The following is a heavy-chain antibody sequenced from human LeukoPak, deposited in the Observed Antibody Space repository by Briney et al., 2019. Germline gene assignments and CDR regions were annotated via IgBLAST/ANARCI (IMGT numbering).Heavy chain of an antibody. V-gene: IGHV1-69*06. CDR3: ARSRRFNYYYYYMDV. D-gene: IGHD3-10*01. J-gene: IGHJ6*03. CDR1: GGTFNSYA. CDR2: IIPIFGTA. Sequence: ASVKVSCKASGGTFNSYAISWVRQTPGQGLEWMGGIIPIFGTANYAQKFQGRVTITADKSTSTAYMELSSLRSEDTAVYYCARSRRFNYYYYYMDVWGKGTTVTISS.